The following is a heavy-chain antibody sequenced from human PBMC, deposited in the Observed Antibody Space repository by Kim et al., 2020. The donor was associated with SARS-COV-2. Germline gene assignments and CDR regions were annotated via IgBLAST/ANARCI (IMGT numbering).Heavy chain of an antibody. CDR3: ARCPVVAATRPLFEY. V-gene: IGHV3-21*01. J-gene: IGHJ4*02. Sequence: GGSLRLSCAASGFTFSSYSMNWVRQAPGKGLEWVSSISSSSSYIYYADSVKGRFTISRDNAKNSLFLQMNSLRAEDTAVYYCARCPVVAATRPLFEYWGQGTLVTVSS. CDR1: GFTFSSYS. D-gene: IGHD2-15*01. CDR2: ISSSSSYI.